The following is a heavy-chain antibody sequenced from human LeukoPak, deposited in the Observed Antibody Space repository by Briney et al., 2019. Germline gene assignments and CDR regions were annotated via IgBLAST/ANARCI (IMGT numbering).Heavy chain of an antibody. V-gene: IGHV3-9*01. D-gene: IGHD2-2*01. CDR3: AKDRGKGYCSSTSCLLDAFDI. CDR2: ISWNSGSI. J-gene: IGHJ3*02. CDR1: GFTFDDYA. Sequence: GGSLRLSCAASGFTFDDYAMHWGRQAPGKGLEWVSGISWNSGSIGYADSVKGRFTISRDNAKNSLYLQMNSLRAEDTALYYCAKDRGKGYCSSTSCLLDAFDIWGQGTMVTVSS.